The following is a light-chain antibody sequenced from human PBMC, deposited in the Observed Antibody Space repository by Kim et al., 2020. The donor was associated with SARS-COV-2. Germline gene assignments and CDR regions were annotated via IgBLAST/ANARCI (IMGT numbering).Light chain of an antibody. Sequence: DIQMTQSPSILPASIGDTVTITCRASEFVNIWLAWYQQRPGQAPKLLIHKTSRLASGVPTRFSGGGSGTDFTLTISSLQPDDFATYFCQQYGSHSTFAQGTKVDIK. CDR3: QQYGSHST. V-gene: IGKV1-5*03. J-gene: IGKJ1*01. CDR1: EFVNIW. CDR2: KTS.